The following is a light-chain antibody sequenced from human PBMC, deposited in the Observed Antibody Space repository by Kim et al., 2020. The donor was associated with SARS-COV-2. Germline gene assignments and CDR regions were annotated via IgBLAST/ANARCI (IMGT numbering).Light chain of an antibody. CDR2: DVS. V-gene: IGLV2-11*01. CDR3: CSYAGSYTLV. J-gene: IGLJ2*01. Sequence: GQSFTISFTGTCSDVGGYNYVSWYQQHPGKAPKLMIYDVSKRPSGVPDRFSGSKSGNTASLTISGLQAEDEADYYCCSYAGSYTLVFGGGTQLTVL. CDR1: CSDVGGYNY.